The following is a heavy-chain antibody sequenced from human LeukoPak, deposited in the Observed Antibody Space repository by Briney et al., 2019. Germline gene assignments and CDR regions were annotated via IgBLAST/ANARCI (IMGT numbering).Heavy chain of an antibody. CDR2: IYYSGST. D-gene: IGHD3-22*01. Sequence: SETPSLTCTVSGGYISSSSYYWDWIRQPSGRGPEWIGNIYYSGSTYYNPSLKSRVTIFLDTSNNQFSQKLTSVTAADTAVYYCVRRRYYHSTGYLAWGESNLVTVSP. CDR3: VRRRYYHSTGYLA. J-gene: IGHJ1*01. V-gene: IGHV4-39*01. CDR1: GGYISSSSYY.